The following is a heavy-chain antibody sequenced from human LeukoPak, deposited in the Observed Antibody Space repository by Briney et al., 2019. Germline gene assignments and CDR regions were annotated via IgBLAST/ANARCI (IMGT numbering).Heavy chain of an antibody. V-gene: IGHV3-30-3*01. J-gene: IGHJ3*02. CDR3: ARDLGEMATIFYAFDI. D-gene: IGHD5-24*01. CDR1: GFTFSSYA. Sequence: PGGSLRLSCAASGFTFSSYAMHWVRQAPGKGLEWVAVISYDGSNKYYADSVKGRFTISRDNSKNTLYLQMNSLRAEDTAVYYCARDLGEMATIFYAFDIWGQGTMVTVPS. CDR2: ISYDGSNK.